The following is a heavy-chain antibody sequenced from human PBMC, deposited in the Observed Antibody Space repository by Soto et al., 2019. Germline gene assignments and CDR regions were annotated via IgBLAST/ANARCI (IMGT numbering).Heavy chain of an antibody. Sequence: QVQLVESGGGVVQPGRSLRLSCAASGFTFKNYAMHWVRQAPGKGLEWVAVISYDGSIEFYADSVKGRFTVSRDNSKNTVSLQMDSLTGEDSALYYCVRAAGIAAAGSSQGVLWGQGTLVTVSS. CDR3: VRAAGIAAAGSSQGVL. D-gene: IGHD6-13*01. J-gene: IGHJ4*02. CDR1: GFTFKNYA. V-gene: IGHV3-30-3*01. CDR2: ISYDGSIE.